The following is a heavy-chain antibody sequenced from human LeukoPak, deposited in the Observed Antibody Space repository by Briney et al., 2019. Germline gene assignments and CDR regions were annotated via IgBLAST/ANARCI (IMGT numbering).Heavy chain of an antibody. CDR1: GYTFTSYG. CDR2: IIPIFGTA. Sequence: GASVKVSCKASGYTFTSYGISWVRQAPGQGLEWMGGIIPIFGTANYAQKFQGRVTITADESTSTAYMELSSLRSEDTAVYYCARDSRYSSSSGDYWGQGTLVTVSS. J-gene: IGHJ4*02. CDR3: ARDSRYSSSSGDY. D-gene: IGHD6-6*01. V-gene: IGHV1-69*13.